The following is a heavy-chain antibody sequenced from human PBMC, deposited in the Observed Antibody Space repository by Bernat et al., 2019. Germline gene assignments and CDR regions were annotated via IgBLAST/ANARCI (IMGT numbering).Heavy chain of an antibody. J-gene: IGHJ4*02. CDR1: GGSISSYY. D-gene: IGHD6-6*01. Sequence: QVQLQESGPGLVKPSETLSLTCTVSGGSISSYYWSWIRQPPGKGLEWIGYIYYSGSTNYNPSLKSRVTISVDTSKNQFSLKLSSVTAADTAVYYCARSEMSIAARDLFDHWGQGTLVTVSS. CDR2: IYYSGST. CDR3: ARSEMSIAARDLFDH. V-gene: IGHV4-59*01.